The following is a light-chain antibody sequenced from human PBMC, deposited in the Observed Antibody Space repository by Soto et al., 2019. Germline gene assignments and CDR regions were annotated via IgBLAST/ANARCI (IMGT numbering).Light chain of an antibody. J-gene: IGLJ3*02. CDR3: QVWDISSGHVV. CDR2: YDS. V-gene: IGLV3-21*01. CDR1: NIGSKS. Sequence: SYELTQPPSVSVAPGKTASVACGGSNIGSKSVHWYQKKSGQAPVLVMYYDSDRPSGIPERFSGSNSGNTATLTISRVEAXXEAXYYCQVWDISSGHVVFGGGTKLTVL.